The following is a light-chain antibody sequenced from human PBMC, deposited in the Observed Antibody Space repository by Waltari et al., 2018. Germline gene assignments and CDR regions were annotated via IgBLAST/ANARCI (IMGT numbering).Light chain of an antibody. Sequence: QSALTQPASVSGSPGQSITLSCTGTSSDVGGYHYVSWYQQHPGKAPKLMIYDVSKRPSGVSNRFSGSKSGNTASLTISGLQAEDEADYYCCSYAGSSTLVFGGGTKLTVL. CDR1: SSDVGGYHY. CDR3: CSYAGSSTLV. J-gene: IGLJ2*01. V-gene: IGLV2-23*02. CDR2: DVS.